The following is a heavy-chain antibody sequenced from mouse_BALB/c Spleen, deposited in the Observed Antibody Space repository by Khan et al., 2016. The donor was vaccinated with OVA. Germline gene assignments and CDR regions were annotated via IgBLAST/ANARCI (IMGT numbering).Heavy chain of an antibody. Sequence: EVQLVESGGGLVQPKGSLKLSCTASGFTFNTYAMNWVRQAPGKGLEWVARIRIKSNNYATYYADSVKDRFTISRDESQSMIYLQMNNLKTEDTAMYDCGRHAGGSSYYALDYWGQGTSVTVSS. V-gene: IGHV10-1*02. CDR3: GRHAGGSSYYALDY. J-gene: IGHJ4*01. CDR1: GFTFNTYA. CDR2: IRIKSNNYAT. D-gene: IGHD1-1*01.